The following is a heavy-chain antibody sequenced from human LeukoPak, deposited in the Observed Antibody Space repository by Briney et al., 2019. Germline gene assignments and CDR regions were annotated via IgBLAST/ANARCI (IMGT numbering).Heavy chain of an antibody. Sequence: SETLSLTCAVYGGSFSGYYWSWIRQPPGKGLEWLGEINHSGSTNYNPSLKSRVTISVDTSKNQFSLKLSSVTAADTAVYYCAIRNYYDSSGRYYYFDYWGQGTLVTVSS. CDR2: INHSGST. J-gene: IGHJ4*02. CDR1: GGSFSGYY. CDR3: AIRNYYDSSGRYYYFDY. D-gene: IGHD3-22*01. V-gene: IGHV4-34*01.